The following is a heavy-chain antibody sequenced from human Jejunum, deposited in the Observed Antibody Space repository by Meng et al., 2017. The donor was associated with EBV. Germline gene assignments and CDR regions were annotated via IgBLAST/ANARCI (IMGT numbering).Heavy chain of an antibody. Sequence: GPGAGTASGTPSLTCAGSGATLTGPNWLSLSLPPPGKVLEWIAEIWHGGNTNYNPALKSRVTISVDKSNNQFSLKLASVTAADTAVYFCARGNAYNVPSFDYWGQGTLVTVSS. CDR1: GATLTGPNW. V-gene: IGHV4-4*02. CDR2: IWHGGNT. CDR3: ARGNAYNVPSFDY. J-gene: IGHJ4*02. D-gene: IGHD5-24*01.